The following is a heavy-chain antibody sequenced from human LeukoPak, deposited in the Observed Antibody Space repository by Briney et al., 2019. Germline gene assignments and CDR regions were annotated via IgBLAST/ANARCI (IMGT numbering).Heavy chain of an antibody. D-gene: IGHD6-19*01. CDR2: ISPYNGNT. CDR3: ARNRASGEIYSFDN. V-gene: IGHV1-18*01. Sequence: ASVKVSCKASGYTFITYGISWVRQAPGQGLEWMGWISPYNGNTNYAQKLQGRVTMTTDTFTSTAYMELMSLRSDDTAVYYCARNRASGEIYSFDNWGQGTLVTVSS. J-gene: IGHJ4*02. CDR1: GYTFITYG.